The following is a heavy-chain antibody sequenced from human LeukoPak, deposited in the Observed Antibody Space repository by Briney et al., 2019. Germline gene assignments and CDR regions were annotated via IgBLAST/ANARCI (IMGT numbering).Heavy chain of an antibody. CDR1: GGTFSSYA. J-gene: IGHJ3*02. D-gene: IGHD3-22*01. Sequence: SVKVSCKASGGTFSSYAISWVRQARGRGVEWMGGIISIFGTANFAQKFQGRVTITAAKSTSTAYMELSRLRSEDTAVYYCTSRNYYDSSAAITAFDIWGQGTMVTVSS. CDR2: IISIFGTA. CDR3: TSRNYYDSSAAITAFDI. V-gene: IGHV1-69*06.